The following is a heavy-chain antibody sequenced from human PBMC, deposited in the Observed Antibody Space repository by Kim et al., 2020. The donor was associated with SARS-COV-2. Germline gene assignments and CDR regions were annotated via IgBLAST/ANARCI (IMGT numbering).Heavy chain of an antibody. D-gene: IGHD3-22*01. J-gene: IGHJ4*02. CDR2: INHSGST. Sequence: SETLSLTCAVYGGSFSGYYWSWIRQPPGKGLEWIGEINHSGSTNYNPSLKSRVTISVDTSKNQFSLKLSSVTAADTAVYYCARALEYYYDSSGYYAYWGQGTLVTVSS. CDR1: GGSFSGYY. CDR3: ARALEYYYDSSGYYAY. V-gene: IGHV4-34*01.